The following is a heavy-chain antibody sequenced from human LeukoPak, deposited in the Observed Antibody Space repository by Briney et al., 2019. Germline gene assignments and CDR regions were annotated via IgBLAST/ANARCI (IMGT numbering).Heavy chain of an antibody. CDR1: GYTFTIYY. D-gene: IGHD4-11*01. J-gene: IGHJ5*02. Sequence: GASVKVSCKASGYTFTIYYMHWVRQAPGQGLEWMGIINPSGGSTSYAQKFQGRVTMTRDTSTSTVYMELSSLRSEDTAVYYCAREAYGSNDNNWFDPWGQGTLVTVSS. CDR2: INPSGGST. CDR3: AREAYGSNDNNWFDP. V-gene: IGHV1-46*01.